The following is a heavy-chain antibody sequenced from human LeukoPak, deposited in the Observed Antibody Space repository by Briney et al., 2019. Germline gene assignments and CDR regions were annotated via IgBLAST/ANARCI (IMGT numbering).Heavy chain of an antibody. D-gene: IGHD4-17*01. J-gene: IGHJ4*02. CDR1: GFTFSSYS. Sequence: GGSLRLSCAASGFTFSSYSMNWVRQAPGKGLEWVSSISSSGSYRYYADSVKGRFTVSRDNAKNSLYLQMNSLRAEDTAVYYCAREPAVPYGDYAMARGYWGQGTLVTVSS. CDR3: AREPAVPYGDYAMARGY. V-gene: IGHV3-21*01. CDR2: ISSSGSYR.